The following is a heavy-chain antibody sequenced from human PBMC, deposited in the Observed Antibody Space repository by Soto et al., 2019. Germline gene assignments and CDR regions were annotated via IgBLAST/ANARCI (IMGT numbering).Heavy chain of an antibody. D-gene: IGHD7-27*01. V-gene: IGHV4-31*03. CDR3: ARSHRDNWGSPDYFDY. CDR2: IYYNGDT. CDR1: GGSISSGGYY. J-gene: IGHJ4*02. Sequence: SETLSLTCTVSGGSISSGGYYWSWIRQHPGKGLERIGYIYYNGDTYYNPSLKSRVSISIDTSKNQFSLRLTSVTAADTAVYYCARSHRDNWGSPDYFDYWGQGTLVNVSS.